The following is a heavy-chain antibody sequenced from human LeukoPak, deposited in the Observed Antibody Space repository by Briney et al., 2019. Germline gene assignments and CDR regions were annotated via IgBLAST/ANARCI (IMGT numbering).Heavy chain of an antibody. D-gene: IGHD3-22*01. CDR3: ARSHYYDSSGSKNNWFDP. J-gene: IGHJ5*02. V-gene: IGHV4-39*07. CDR2: ISYSGIT. CDR1: GASISTNNYY. Sequence: SETLSLTCTVSGASISTNNYYWGWIRRPPGKGLEWIASISYSGITYYNPSLKSRVTISVDTSKNQFSLKLSSVTAADTALYYCARSHYYDSSGSKNNWFDPWGQGTLVTVSS.